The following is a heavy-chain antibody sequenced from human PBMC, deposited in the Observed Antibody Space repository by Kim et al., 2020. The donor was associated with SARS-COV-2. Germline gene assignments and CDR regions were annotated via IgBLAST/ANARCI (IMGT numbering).Heavy chain of an antibody. V-gene: IGHV4-4*07. Sequence: SETLSLTCTVSGGSISSYYWSWIRQPAGKGLEWIGRIYTSGSTNYNPSLKSRVTMSVDTSKNQFSLKLSSVTAADTAVYYCARDYTWGSVVPAAMRENYYYYGMDVWGQGTTVTVSS. CDR3: ARDYTWGSVVPAAMRENYYYYGMDV. CDR1: GGSISSYY. D-gene: IGHD2-2*01. CDR2: IYTSGST. J-gene: IGHJ6*02.